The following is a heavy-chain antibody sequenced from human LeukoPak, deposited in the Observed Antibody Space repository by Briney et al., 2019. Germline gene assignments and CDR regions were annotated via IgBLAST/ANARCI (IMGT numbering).Heavy chain of an antibody. CDR1: GSTFSSYA. J-gene: IGHJ3*02. V-gene: IGHV1-69*01. Sequence: SVKVSCKASGSTFSSYAISWVRQAPGQGLEWMGGIIPIFGTANYAQKFQGRVTITADESTSTAYMELSSLRSEDTAVYYCARALGDSSSWYAFDIWAQGTMVIVSS. CDR3: ARALGDSSSWYAFDI. D-gene: IGHD6-13*01. CDR2: IIPIFGTA.